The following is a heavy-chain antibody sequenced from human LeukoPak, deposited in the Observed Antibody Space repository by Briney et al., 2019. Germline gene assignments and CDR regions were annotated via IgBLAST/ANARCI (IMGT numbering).Heavy chain of an antibody. J-gene: IGHJ6*03. CDR2: FYNSGSA. V-gene: IGHV4-61*02. Sequence: SETLSLTCTVSGASISSAGHYWSWDRQPTGQGLEWIVRFYNSGSADNNPDLKTRVFISLDTSTNQFPLELNSVTAADTAVYFCARETPNFDSWGNSYYMDVWGKGTTVTVSS. D-gene: IGHD1-1*01. CDR3: ARETPNFDSWGNSYYMDV. CDR1: GASISSAGHY.